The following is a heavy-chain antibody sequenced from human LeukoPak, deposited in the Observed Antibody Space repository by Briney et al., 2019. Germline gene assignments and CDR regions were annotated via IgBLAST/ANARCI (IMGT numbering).Heavy chain of an antibody. J-gene: IGHJ6*02. CDR3: ARMRDYYGMDV. Sequence: GASVKVSCKASGYTFTSYAMNWVRQATGQGLEWMGWMNPNSGNTGYAQKFQGRVTMTRNTSISTAYMELSSLRSEDTAVYYCARMRDYYGMDVWGQGTTVTVSS. V-gene: IGHV1-8*02. CDR2: MNPNSGNT. CDR1: GYTFTSYA.